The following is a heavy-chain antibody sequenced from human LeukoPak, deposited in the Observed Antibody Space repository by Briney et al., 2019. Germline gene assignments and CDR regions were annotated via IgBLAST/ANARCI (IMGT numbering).Heavy chain of an antibody. CDR3: ARDPNGLYDSSGYLVRVFDY. CDR2: IYYSGST. Sequence: SETLSLTCSVSDDSITMYYWTWIRQPPGKGLEWIGSIYYSGSTYYNPSLKSRVTISVDTSKNQFSLKLSSVTAADTAVYYCARDPNGLYDSSGYLVRVFDYWGQGTLVTVSS. CDR1: DDSITMYY. V-gene: IGHV4-38-2*02. D-gene: IGHD3-22*01. J-gene: IGHJ4*02.